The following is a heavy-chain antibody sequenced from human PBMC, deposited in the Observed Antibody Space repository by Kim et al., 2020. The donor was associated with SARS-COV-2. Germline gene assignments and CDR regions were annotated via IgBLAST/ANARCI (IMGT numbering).Heavy chain of an antibody. J-gene: IGHJ6*03. V-gene: IGHV4-4*09. D-gene: IGHD2-21*02. CDR3: ATTMTYRYYYYMDV. Sequence: NPSLKSRVTISVDTSKNQFSLKLSSVTAADTAVYYCATTMTYRYYYYMDVWGKGTTVTVSS.